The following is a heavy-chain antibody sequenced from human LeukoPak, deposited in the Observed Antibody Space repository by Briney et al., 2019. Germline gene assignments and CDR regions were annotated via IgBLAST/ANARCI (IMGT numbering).Heavy chain of an antibody. V-gene: IGHV3-23*01. CDR3: AKKPYYDFWSGYSPPDY. CDR2: ISGSGGST. CDR1: GFTFSSYA. J-gene: IGHJ4*02. Sequence: GGSLRLSCAASGFTFSSYAMSWVRQAPGKGLEWVSAISGSGGSTYYADSVKGRFTISRDNSKNTLYLQMNSLRAEDTAVYYCAKKPYYDFWSGYSPPDYWGQGTLVTVSS. D-gene: IGHD3-3*01.